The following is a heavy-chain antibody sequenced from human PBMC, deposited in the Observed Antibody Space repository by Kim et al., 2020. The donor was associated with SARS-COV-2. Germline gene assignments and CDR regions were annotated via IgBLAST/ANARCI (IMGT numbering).Heavy chain of an antibody. CDR3: ARQGRGYSFDY. CDR2: T. Sequence: TNPNPSRKSPVTITVDTSKNQFSLKLSSVTAADTAVYYCARQGRGYSFDYWGQGTLVTVSS. V-gene: IGHV4-59*08. D-gene: IGHD5-18*01. J-gene: IGHJ4*02.